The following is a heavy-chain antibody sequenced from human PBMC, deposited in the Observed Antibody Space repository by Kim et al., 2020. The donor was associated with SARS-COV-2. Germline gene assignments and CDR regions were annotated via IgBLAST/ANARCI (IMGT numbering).Heavy chain of an antibody. CDR2: INHSGST. CDR3: ARSLPSIAARPDTFDY. CDR1: GGSFSGYY. V-gene: IGHV4-34*01. Sequence: SETLSLTCAVYGGSFSGYYWSWICQPPGKGLEWIGEINHSGSTNYNPSLKSRVTISVDTSKNQFSLKLSSVTAADTAVYYCARSLPSIAARPDTFDYWGQGTLVTVSS. D-gene: IGHD6-6*01. J-gene: IGHJ4*02.